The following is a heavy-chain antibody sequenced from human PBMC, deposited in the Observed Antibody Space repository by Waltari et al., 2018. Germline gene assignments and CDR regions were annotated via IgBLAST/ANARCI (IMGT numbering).Heavy chain of an antibody. CDR2: IYHSGST. J-gene: IGHJ4*02. CDR3: AREAGITGTFDY. V-gene: IGHV4-38-2*02. D-gene: IGHD1-20*01. CDR1: GYSISSGYY. Sequence: QVQLQESGPGLVKPSETLSLTCTVSGYSISSGYYWGWIRQPPGKGLEWIGSIYHSGSTYYNPSLKSRVTISVDTSKSQFSLKLSSVTAADTAVYYCAREAGITGTFDYWGQGTLVTVSS.